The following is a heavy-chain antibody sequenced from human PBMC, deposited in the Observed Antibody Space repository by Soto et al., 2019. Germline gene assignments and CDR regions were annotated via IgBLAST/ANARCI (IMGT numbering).Heavy chain of an antibody. V-gene: IGHV1-18*01. Sequence: ASVKVSCKASGYTFSTYGISWVRLAPGHGLEWMGWVSGYNGNTYYAQKFQGRVTITADESTSTAYMELSSLRSEDTAVYYCARGGIAAAGTGYYYYGMDVWGQGTTVTVSS. J-gene: IGHJ6*02. D-gene: IGHD6-13*01. CDR3: ARGGIAAAGTGYYYYGMDV. CDR2: VSGYNGNT. CDR1: GYTFSTYG.